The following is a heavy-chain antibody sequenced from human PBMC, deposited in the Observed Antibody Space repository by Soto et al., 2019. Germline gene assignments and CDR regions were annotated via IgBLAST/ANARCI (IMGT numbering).Heavy chain of an antibody. V-gene: IGHV3-23*01. CDR2: ISGTGGT. Sequence: EVQLWESGGGFVQPGGSLRLSCAVSRFTFSSYVMSWVRQAPGKGLEWVSAISGTGGTYYADSVKGRFTISRDSSKNALYLQMNSLRDEDTAVYYFAKDRRGAYCSGGTCYSPDYWGQGTLVIVSS. CDR3: AKDRRGAYCSGGTCYSPDY. D-gene: IGHD2-15*01. CDR1: RFTFSSYV. J-gene: IGHJ4*02.